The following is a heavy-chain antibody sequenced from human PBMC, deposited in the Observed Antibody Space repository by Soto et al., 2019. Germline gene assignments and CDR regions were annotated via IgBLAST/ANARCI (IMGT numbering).Heavy chain of an antibody. CDR2: ISFDGNNK. D-gene: IGHD7-27*01. V-gene: IGHV3-30-3*01. CDR3: PREYKNWDFDY. Sequence: QVQLVESGGGVVQPGRSLRLSCAASGFTFSSYPIHWVRQAPGKGLEWVAAISFDGNNKYYAGSVKGRFIISRDNSRNTLYLQMSSLRAEDTAAYYCPREYKNWDFDYWGQGTLVTVSS. CDR1: GFTFSSYP. J-gene: IGHJ4*02.